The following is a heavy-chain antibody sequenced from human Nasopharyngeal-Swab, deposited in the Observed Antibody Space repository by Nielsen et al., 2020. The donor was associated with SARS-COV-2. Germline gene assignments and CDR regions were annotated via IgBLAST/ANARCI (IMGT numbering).Heavy chain of an antibody. D-gene: IGHD5-12*01. J-gene: IGHJ4*02. CDR3: AKDRVGQYTGYDWMVGYFDY. Sequence: GRSLRPSCAASGFTFSSYGLHWVRQAPGKGLEWVAVISYDGSNKLYTDSVKGRFTISRDKSKNTLYLQMNSLRAEDTAVYYCAKDRVGQYTGYDWMVGYFDYWGQGTLVTVSS. CDR2: ISYDGSNK. CDR1: GFTFSSYG. V-gene: IGHV3-30*18.